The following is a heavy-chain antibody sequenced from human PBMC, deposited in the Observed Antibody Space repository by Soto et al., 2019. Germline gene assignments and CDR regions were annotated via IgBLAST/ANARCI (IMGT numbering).Heavy chain of an antibody. CDR2: IYYSGST. CDR3: AKGGSGSYSNAFDI. V-gene: IGHV4-59*08. CDR1: GGSISRYY. J-gene: IGHJ3*02. Sequence: PSETLSLTCTVSGGSISRYYWSWIRQPPGKGLEWIGYIYYSGSTNYNPSLKSRVTISVDTSKNQFSLKLSSVTAADTAVYYCAKGGSGSYSNAFDIWGQGTMVTVSS. D-gene: IGHD3-10*01.